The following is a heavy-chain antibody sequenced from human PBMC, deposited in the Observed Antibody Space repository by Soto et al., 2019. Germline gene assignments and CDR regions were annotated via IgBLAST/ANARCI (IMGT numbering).Heavy chain of an antibody. Sequence: SETLSLTCTVSGGSVSSGSYYWSWIRQPPGKGLEWIGYIYYSGSTNYNPSLKSRVTISVDTSKNQFSLKLSSVTAVDTATYYCAHSLIPNWGSRGAFDYWGQGTLVTVSS. CDR1: GGSVSSGSYY. D-gene: IGHD7-27*01. CDR2: IYYSGST. V-gene: IGHV4-61*01. J-gene: IGHJ4*02. CDR3: AHSLIPNWGSRGAFDY.